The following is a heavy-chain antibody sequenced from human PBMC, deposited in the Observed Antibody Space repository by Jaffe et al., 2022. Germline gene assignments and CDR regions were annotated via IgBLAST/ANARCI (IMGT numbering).Heavy chain of an antibody. CDR2: IYHSGIT. J-gene: IGHJ3*02. CDR1: GFSISSGYY. CDR3: ARHGTYGGTYYDAFDI. V-gene: IGHV4-38-2*01. D-gene: IGHD1-26*01. Sequence: QVQLQESGPGLVKPSETLSLTCSVSGFSISSGYYWGWIRQSPGKGLEWIGSIYHSGITFYSPSLESRLTISVDTSKNHFSLRLSSVTAADTAVYYCARHGTYGGTYYDAFDIWGQGTIITVSS.